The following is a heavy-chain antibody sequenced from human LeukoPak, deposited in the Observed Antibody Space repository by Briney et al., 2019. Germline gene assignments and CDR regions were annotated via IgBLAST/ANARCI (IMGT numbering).Heavy chain of an antibody. CDR2: INYKGGTT. D-gene: IGHD1-14*01. J-gene: IGHJ4*02. CDR1: GFTLSSFS. Sequence: GGSLRLSCAASGFTLSSFSMHWVRQSPGRGLEYVSAINYKGGTTYYADSVKGRFTISRDNSKNTLCLQMASLRDEDMAVYYCARVGPETAFDYWGQGTLVTVSS. CDR3: ARVGPETAFDY. V-gene: IGHV3-64*02.